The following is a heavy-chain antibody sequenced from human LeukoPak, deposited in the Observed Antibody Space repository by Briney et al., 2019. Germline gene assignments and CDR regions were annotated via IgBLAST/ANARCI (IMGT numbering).Heavy chain of an antibody. V-gene: IGHV3-21*01. J-gene: IGHJ4*02. CDR2: ISSSSSYI. D-gene: IGHD2-2*01. CDR1: GFTFSSYS. CDR3: ARTPNYCSSTSCFDY. Sequence: GGSLRLSCPASGFTFSSYSMSCDRQAPGKGLEWVSSISSSSSYIYYADSVKGRFTISRDNAKNSLYLQMNSLRAEDTAVYYCARTPNYCSSTSCFDYWGQGTLVTVSS.